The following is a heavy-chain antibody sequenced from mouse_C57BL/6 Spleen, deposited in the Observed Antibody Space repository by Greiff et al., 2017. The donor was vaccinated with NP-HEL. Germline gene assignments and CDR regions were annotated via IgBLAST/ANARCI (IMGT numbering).Heavy chain of an antibody. Sequence: EVKLVESGEGLVKPGGSLKLSCAASGFTFSSYAMSWVRQTPEKRLEWVAYISSGGDYIYYADTVKGRFTISRDNARNTLYLQMSSLKSEDTAMYYCTRDSGSSYEDYAMDYWGQGTSVTVSS. CDR3: TRDSGSSYEDYAMDY. J-gene: IGHJ4*01. CDR1: GFTFSSYA. CDR2: ISSGGDYI. D-gene: IGHD1-1*01. V-gene: IGHV5-9-1*02.